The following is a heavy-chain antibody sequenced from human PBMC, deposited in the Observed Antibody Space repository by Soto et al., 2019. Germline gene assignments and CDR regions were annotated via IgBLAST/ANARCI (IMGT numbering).Heavy chain of an antibody. Sequence: QVHLQESGPGLVKPSGTLSLICAVSGGSISTTDWGSWVRQPPGKGLEWIGEVYHSGSFNYNPSLKSRLTSSVDKSKNQFSLNLSSVTVADTAVYYCATGPEYSSRWFSNWGQGTLVTVSS. D-gene: IGHD6-13*01. CDR1: GGSISTTDW. CDR2: VYHSGSF. CDR3: ATGPEYSSRWFSN. J-gene: IGHJ4*02. V-gene: IGHV4-4*02.